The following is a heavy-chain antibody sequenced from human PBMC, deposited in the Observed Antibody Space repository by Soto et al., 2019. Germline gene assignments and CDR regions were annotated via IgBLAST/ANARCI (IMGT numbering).Heavy chain of an antibody. Sequence: TASXALTCAVSGVSIISSPGLVGWLRPPTGRVLEWIGSNDYRGTNYYNAYLKSLVNLYLDTSKKKFSLKVNSLTDADTAVYLCSRRATQGFETRGQGTLV. CDR1: GVSIISSPGL. CDR3: SRRATQGFET. D-gene: IGHD3-10*01. CDR2: NDYRGTN. J-gene: IGHJ4*02. V-gene: IGHV4-39*01.